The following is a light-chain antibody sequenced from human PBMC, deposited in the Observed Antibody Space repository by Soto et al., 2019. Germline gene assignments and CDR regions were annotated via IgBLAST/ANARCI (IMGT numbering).Light chain of an antibody. CDR2: AAS. J-gene: IGKJ2*01. CDR1: QGISSY. V-gene: IGKV1-8*01. CDR3: QQYYSYPYT. Sequence: AIRMTQSPSSFSASTGDRVTITCRASQGISSYFAWYQQKPGKAPTLLIYAASTLQSGVPSRFSGSGCGTDFTLTISCLQSEDFATYCCQQYYSYPYTFGQGTKLEIK.